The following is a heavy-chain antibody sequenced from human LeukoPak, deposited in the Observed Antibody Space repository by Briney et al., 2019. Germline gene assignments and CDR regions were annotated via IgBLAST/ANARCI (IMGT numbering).Heavy chain of an antibody. V-gene: IGHV3-30*02. Sequence: QSGGSLRLSCAASGFTFSSCGMHWVRQAPGKGLEWVAFIRYDGSNKYYADSVKGRFTISRDNSKNTLYLQMNSLRAEDTAVYYCAKDTGGGNSDYFDYWGQGTLVTVSS. CDR3: AKDTGGGNSDYFDY. J-gene: IGHJ4*02. CDR2: IRYDGSNK. D-gene: IGHD2-8*02. CDR1: GFTFSSCG.